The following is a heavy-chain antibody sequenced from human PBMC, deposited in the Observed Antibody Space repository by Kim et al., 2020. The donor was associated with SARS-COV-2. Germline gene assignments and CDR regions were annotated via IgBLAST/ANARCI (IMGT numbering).Heavy chain of an antibody. V-gene: IGHV3-15*01. D-gene: IGHD1-1*01. CDR2: VKSKTHGGTT. Sequence: GGSLRLSCAASGITFTNAWMSWVRQAPGKGLEWVGRVKSKTHGGTTDYAAPVKGRFTISRDDSKNTLYLQMNSLKTEDTAVYYCTTGGTTNWVWGQGSLVTVSS. J-gene: IGHJ4*02. CDR3: TTGGTTNWV. CDR1: GITFTNAW.